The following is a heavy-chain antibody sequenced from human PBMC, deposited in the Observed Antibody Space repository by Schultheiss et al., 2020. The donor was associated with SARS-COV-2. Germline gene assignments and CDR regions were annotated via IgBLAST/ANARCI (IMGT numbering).Heavy chain of an antibody. CDR1: GYTFTSYA. V-gene: IGHV1-18*01. CDR2: IIPIFGTT. D-gene: IGHD5-12*01. Sequence: ASVKVSCKASGYTFTSYAISWVRQAPGQGLEWMGGIIPIFGTTNYAQKLQGRVTMTTDTSTSTAYMELRSLRSDDTAVYYCARDLTGYSGYEDRGYYYYYGMDVWGQGTTVTVSS. CDR3: ARDLTGYSGYEDRGYYYYYGMDV. J-gene: IGHJ6*02.